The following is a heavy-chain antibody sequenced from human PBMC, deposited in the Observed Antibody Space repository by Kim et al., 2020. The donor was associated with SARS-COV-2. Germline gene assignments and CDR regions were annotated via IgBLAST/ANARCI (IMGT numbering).Heavy chain of an antibody. D-gene: IGHD1-1*01. Sequence: SETLSLTCAVYGGSFSGYYWSWIRQPPGKGLEWIGEINHSGSTNYNPSLKSRVTISVDTSKNQFSLKLSSVTAADTAVYYCARYKQMDWFDPWGQGTLVTVSS. J-gene: IGHJ5*02. CDR1: GGSFSGYY. CDR3: ARYKQMDWFDP. V-gene: IGHV4-34*01. CDR2: INHSGST.